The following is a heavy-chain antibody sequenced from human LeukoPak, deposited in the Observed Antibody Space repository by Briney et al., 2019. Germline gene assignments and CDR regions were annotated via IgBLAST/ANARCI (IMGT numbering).Heavy chain of an antibody. CDR3: ARESGGRGFDY. J-gene: IGHJ4*01. D-gene: IGHD2-15*01. V-gene: IGHV3-21*01. CDR2: ISTSSAYI. Sequence: GGFLRLSCAAFGFTFSTYTMNWVGQAPGKGLEWVSSISTSSAYIYQADSVKGRSTISRDNANSLFWQMNSLRVEDTTVSYRARESGGRGFDYWGQGTLVTVSS. CDR1: GFTFSTYT.